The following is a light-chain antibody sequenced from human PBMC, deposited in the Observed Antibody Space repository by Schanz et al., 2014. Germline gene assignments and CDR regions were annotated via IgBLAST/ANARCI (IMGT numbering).Light chain of an antibody. CDR1: QSVSSSY. CDR3: QQRSNWPLT. Sequence: EIVLTQSPGTLSLSPGEGATLSCRASQSVSSSYLAWYQHKPGQAPRLLIFDASRRATGIPDRFSGSGSGTDFTLTISSLEPEDFAVYYCQQRSNWPLTFGGGTKVEIK. CDR2: DAS. V-gene: IGKV3D-20*02. J-gene: IGKJ4*01.